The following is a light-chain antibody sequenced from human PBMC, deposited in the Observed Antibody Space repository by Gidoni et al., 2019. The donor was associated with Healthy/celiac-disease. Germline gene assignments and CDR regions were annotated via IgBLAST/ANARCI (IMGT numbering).Light chain of an antibody. CDR3: QQYNNWPRT. Sequence: EIVMTQSPATLSVSPGERATLSCRASQSVSSNLAWYQQKPGQAPRLLIYGASTRAISSLQSEDFAVYYCQQYNNWPRTFXQXTKVEIK. CDR1: QSVSSN. J-gene: IGKJ1*01. V-gene: IGKV3-15*01. CDR2: GAS.